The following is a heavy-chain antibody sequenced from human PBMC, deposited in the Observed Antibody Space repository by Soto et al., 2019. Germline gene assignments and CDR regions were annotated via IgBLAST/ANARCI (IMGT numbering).Heavy chain of an antibody. CDR1: GYTFTGYY. Sequence: ASVKVSCKASGYTFTGYYMHWVRQAPGQGLEWMGWINPNSGGTNYAQKFQGWVTMTRDTSISTAYMELSRLRSDDTAVYYCARGGGSCYSGVCYLDYWGQGTLVTVSS. J-gene: IGHJ4*02. D-gene: IGHD2-15*01. CDR2: INPNSGGT. V-gene: IGHV1-2*04. CDR3: ARGGGSCYSGVCYLDY.